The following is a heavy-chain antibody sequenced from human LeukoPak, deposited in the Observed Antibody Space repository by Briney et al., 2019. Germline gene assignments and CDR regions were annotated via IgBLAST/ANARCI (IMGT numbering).Heavy chain of an antibody. CDR3: TSEAVVAATTYFQH. D-gene: IGHD2-15*01. CDR2: ISFDGSNK. CDR1: GFTFSSYG. J-gene: IGHJ1*01. Sequence: PGGSLRLSCAASGFTFSSYGMHWVRQAPGKGLEWVAVISFDGSNKYCSDSVKGRFTISRDNSKNTLYLQMNSLRAEDTAVYYCTSEAVVAATTYFQHWGQGTLVTVSS. V-gene: IGHV3-30*03.